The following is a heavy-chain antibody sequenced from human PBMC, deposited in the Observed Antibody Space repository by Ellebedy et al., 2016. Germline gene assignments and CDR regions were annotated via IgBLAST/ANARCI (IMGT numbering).Heavy chain of an antibody. CDR2: FNTFSGNT. J-gene: IGHJ4*02. CDR3: AKTSGWGYGEN. Sequence: GGSLRLSXAASGSTFSGYTMNWVRQVPGQGLEWMGFFNTFSGNTKFAQKFQGRVSMTTDSSTHTAYMDLRSLRSDDTAMYYCAKTSGWGYGENWGQGTLVTVSS. V-gene: IGHV1-18*01. D-gene: IGHD3-10*01. CDR1: GSTFSGYT.